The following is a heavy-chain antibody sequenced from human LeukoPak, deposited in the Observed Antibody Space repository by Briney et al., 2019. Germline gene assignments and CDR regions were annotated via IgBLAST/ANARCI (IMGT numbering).Heavy chain of an antibody. J-gene: IGHJ4*02. CDR3: ASRGSSGWYYFDY. Sequence: SVKVSCKASGGTFSSYAISWVRQAPGQGLEWMGGIILIFGTANYAQKFQGRVTITTDESTSTAYMELSSLRSEDTAVYYCASRGSSGWYYFDYWGQGTLVTVSS. CDR2: IILIFGTA. CDR1: GGTFSSYA. V-gene: IGHV1-69*05. D-gene: IGHD6-19*01.